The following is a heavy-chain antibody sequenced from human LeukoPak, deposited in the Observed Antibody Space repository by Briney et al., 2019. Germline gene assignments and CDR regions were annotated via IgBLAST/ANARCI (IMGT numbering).Heavy chain of an antibody. CDR1: GYAFTTYD. CDR3: ARQYSAYDPPDY. CDR2: MNPNSGST. V-gene: IGHV1-8*01. D-gene: IGHD5-12*01. Sequence: GASVKVSCKASGYAFTTYDINWVRQATGQGLEWMGWMNPNSGSTGYAQKFQGRVTMTRNTSISTAYMELSSLGSEDTAVYYCARQYSAYDPPDYWGQGTLVTVSS. J-gene: IGHJ4*02.